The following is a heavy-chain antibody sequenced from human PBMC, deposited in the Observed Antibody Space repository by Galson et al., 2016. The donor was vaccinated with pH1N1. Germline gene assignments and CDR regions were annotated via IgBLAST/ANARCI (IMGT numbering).Heavy chain of an antibody. CDR3: SRALGRLRDF. Sequence: SVKVSCKASGYIFTSDYFHWVRQAPGQGLEWMGVIDPSNGGTTFAQKFQGLVTMTRDTSTSTVYMEVSGLKSDDTAVYYCSRALGRLRDFWGQGTLVTVSA. D-gene: IGHD7-27*01. CDR2: IDPSNGGT. J-gene: IGHJ4*02. V-gene: IGHV1-46*03. CDR1: GYIFTSDY.